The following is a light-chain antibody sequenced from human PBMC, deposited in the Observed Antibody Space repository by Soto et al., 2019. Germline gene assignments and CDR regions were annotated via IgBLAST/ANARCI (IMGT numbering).Light chain of an antibody. Sequence: EIVLTQSPATLSLSPGERATLSCRASQSISSYLAWYQQKPGQAPRLLIYDASNRATGIPARFSGSGSGTDFTLTISSLEPEDCAVYYCQHRTNWPLTFVGGTKVEIK. CDR1: QSISSY. V-gene: IGKV3-11*01. CDR2: DAS. CDR3: QHRTNWPLT. J-gene: IGKJ4*01.